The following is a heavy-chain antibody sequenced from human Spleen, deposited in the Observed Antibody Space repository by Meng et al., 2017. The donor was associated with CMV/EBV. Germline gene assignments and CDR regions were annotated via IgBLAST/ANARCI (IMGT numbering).Heavy chain of an antibody. J-gene: IGHJ4*02. CDR2: IYTSGST. CDR3: AKTGGSYDY. CDR1: GGSFSGYY. D-gene: IGHD1-26*01. Sequence: QVQLQQWGAGLLKPSEALSLPCAVYGGSFSGYYWSWIRQPAGKGLEWIGRIYTSGSTNYNPSLKSRVTMSVDTSKNQFFLKLSSVTAADTAVYYCAKTGGSYDYWGQGTLVTVSS. V-gene: IGHV4-59*10.